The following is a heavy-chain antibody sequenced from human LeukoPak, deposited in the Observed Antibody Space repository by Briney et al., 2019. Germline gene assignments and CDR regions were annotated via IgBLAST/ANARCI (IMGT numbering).Heavy chain of an antibody. V-gene: IGHV1-2*02. J-gene: IGHJ4*02. CDR3: ARDMRWLGSH. D-gene: IGHD5-24*01. Sequence: ASVKLSCKASGYTFTDYYVHWVRQAPGQGLEWMGWINPNSGGTNFAQKFQGRVTMTRDTSISTAYMEMSRLRSDDTAVYYCARDMRWLGSHWGQGTLVTVSS. CDR2: INPNSGGT. CDR1: GYTFTDYY.